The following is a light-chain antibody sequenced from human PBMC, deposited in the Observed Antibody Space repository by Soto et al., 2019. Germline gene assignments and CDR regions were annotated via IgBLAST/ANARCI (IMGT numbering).Light chain of an antibody. Sequence: EIVLTQSPGTLSLSPGERATLSCRASQSVTSYYLAWYRQKPGQAPRLLIYGASSRATGVPDRFSSSGSGTDFTLAISRLEPEEFAVYYCQQYGISRWTFGQGTKVEIK. CDR2: GAS. V-gene: IGKV3-20*01. CDR3: QQYGISRWT. CDR1: QSVTSYY. J-gene: IGKJ1*01.